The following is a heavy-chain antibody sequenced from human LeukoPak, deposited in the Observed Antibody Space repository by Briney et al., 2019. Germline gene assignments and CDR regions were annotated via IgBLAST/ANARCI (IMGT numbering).Heavy chain of an antibody. CDR2: VIPVLGMA. CDR3: ASLYYDNSGYFSWLDP. J-gene: IGHJ5*02. V-gene: IGHV1-69*02. Sequence: ASVKVSCKASGGTFGSHTISWVRQAPGQGLEWVGRVIPVLGMATHAQSFQGRVTITADKSTSTAYMELSSLRSEDTAVYYCASLYYDNSGYFSWLDPWGQGTLVTDSS. CDR1: GGTFGSHT. D-gene: IGHD3-22*01.